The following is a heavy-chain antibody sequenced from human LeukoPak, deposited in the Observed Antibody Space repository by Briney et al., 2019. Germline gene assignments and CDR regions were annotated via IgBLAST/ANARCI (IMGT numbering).Heavy chain of an antibody. CDR3: ARERGHCSGGSCFDDAFDI. CDR2: INPSGGST. CDR1: GYTFTSYY. V-gene: IGHV1-46*01. D-gene: IGHD2-15*01. Sequence: ASVKVSCKASGYTFTSYYMHWVRQAPGQGLEWMGIINPSGGSTSYAQKFQGRVTMTRDTSTSTVYMELSSLRSEDTAVYYCARERGHCSGGSCFDDAFDIWGQGTMVTVSS. J-gene: IGHJ3*02.